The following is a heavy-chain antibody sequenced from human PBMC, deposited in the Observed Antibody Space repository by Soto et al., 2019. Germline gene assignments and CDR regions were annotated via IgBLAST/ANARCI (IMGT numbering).Heavy chain of an antibody. J-gene: IGHJ4*02. CDR1: GYTFTTYG. D-gene: IGHD2-15*01. Sequence: QVHLVQSGAEVQKPGASVKVSCKASGYTFTTYGISWVRQAPGQGLEWMGWISTYNGNTNYEQKLQGRVTMTTDALTSTAYVELRSLRSDDTAVYYCARRVAYCSGGTCYHFDYWGQGTLVTVSS. CDR2: ISTYNGNT. CDR3: ARRVAYCSGGTCYHFDY. V-gene: IGHV1-18*04.